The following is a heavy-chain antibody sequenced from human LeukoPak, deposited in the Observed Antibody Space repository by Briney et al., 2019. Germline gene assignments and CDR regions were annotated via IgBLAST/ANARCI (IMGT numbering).Heavy chain of an antibody. CDR1: GFTFSSYW. Sequence: PGGSLSLSCAACGFTFSSYWMSWVRQAPGKGLEGVANIMQVGSEKYYVDCVKGRFTISRDNDKNSLYLQRNSLRAEDTAVYSCARRGGDIVVVPAAIVYYYYMDVWGKGTTVTVSS. CDR3: ARRGGDIVVVPAAIVYYYYMDV. V-gene: IGHV3-7*01. CDR2: IMQVGSEK. J-gene: IGHJ6*03. D-gene: IGHD2-2*01.